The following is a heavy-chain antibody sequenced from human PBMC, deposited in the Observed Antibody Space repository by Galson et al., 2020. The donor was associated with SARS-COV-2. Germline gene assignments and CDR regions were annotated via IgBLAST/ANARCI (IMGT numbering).Heavy chain of an antibody. CDR2: VNHSGST. Sequence: SETLSLTCAVYGGSFSGYFWSWIRQPPGKGLEWIGEVNHSGSTNYNPSLKSRVTISVDTSKNQFSLKLSSVTAADTAVYYCARGLDGTGRFNGWDYWGQGTLVTVPS. CDR3: ARGLDGTGRFNGWDY. D-gene: IGHD2-8*02. CDR1: GGSFSGYF. J-gene: IGHJ4*02. V-gene: IGHV4-34*01.